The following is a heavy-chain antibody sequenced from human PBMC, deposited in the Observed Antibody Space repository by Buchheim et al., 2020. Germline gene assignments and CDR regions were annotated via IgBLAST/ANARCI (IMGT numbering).Heavy chain of an antibody. D-gene: IGHD2-15*01. J-gene: IGHJ4*02. Sequence: EVQLVESGGGLVQPGGSLRLSCAASGFTFSNYWMHWVRQAPGKGLVWVSRVTIDESDTSYADSVKGRFTISRDNARNTLYLQMNSLRDGDTAVYYCARDLRGTEDMFDSWGLGTL. CDR1: GFTFSNYW. CDR2: VTIDESDT. CDR3: ARDLRGTEDMFDS. V-gene: IGHV3-74*01.